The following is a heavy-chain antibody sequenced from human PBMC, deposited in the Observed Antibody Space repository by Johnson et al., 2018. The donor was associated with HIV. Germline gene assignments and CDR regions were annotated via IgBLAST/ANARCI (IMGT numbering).Heavy chain of an antibody. Sequence: VQLVESGGGLIQPGGSLRLSCAASGFTVDTNYISWVRQAPGKGLAWVSVIYSGGSTYYADPVKGRFTISRDNSKHTLYLQMNSLRAEDTAVSYCAKVLGGSYRAFDIWGQGTMVTVSS. V-gene: IGHV3-66*03. D-gene: IGHD3-16*02. J-gene: IGHJ3*02. CDR2: IYSGGST. CDR3: AKVLGGSYRAFDI. CDR1: GFTVDTNY.